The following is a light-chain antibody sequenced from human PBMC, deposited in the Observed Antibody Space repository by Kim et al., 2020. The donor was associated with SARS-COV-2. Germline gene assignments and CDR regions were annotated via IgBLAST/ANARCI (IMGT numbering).Light chain of an antibody. CDR2: KND. J-gene: IGLJ2*01. Sequence: QSVLTQPPSASGTPGQRVTISCSGSRSNIGRNYVYWYQQLPGTAPKLLIYKNDQRPSGVPDRFSGSKSGTSASLAISGLRSDDEADYYCASWDGGLNTRVFGGGTQLTVL. CDR1: RSNIGRNY. CDR3: ASWDGGLNTRV. V-gene: IGLV1-47*01.